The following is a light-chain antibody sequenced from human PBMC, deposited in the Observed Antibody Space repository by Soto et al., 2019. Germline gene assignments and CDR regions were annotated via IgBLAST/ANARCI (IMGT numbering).Light chain of an antibody. Sequence: QSALTQAASVSGSPGQSITISCTGTSSDIGGSDYVSWYQKHPGKAPKVIIYEVSDRPSGVSDRFSGSKSGNTASLTISGLQAEDEADYYCSSYVTIGTLVFGGGTKVTVL. CDR2: EVS. J-gene: IGLJ3*02. V-gene: IGLV2-14*01. CDR3: SSYVTIGTLV. CDR1: SSDIGGSDY.